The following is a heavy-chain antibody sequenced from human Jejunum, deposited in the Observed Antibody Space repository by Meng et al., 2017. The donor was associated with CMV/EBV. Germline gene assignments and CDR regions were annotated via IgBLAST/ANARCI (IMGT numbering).Heavy chain of an antibody. D-gene: IGHD3-10*01. CDR3: ARGPQGYGSGPVDY. CDR1: GYSFTDFY. V-gene: IGHV1-2*02. J-gene: IGHJ4*02. CDR2: INPIAGDT. Sequence: SGYSFTDFYLHWVRLAPGQGLEWMGWINPIAGDTIYAPTFQGRVSMTSDTSVNTAYMELNSLTSDDTAIYYCARGPQGYGSGPVDYWGQGTLVTVSS.